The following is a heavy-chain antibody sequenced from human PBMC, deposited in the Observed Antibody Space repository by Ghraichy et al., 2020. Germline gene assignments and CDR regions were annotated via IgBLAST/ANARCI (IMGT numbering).Heavy chain of an antibody. Sequence: SETLSLTCTVSGGSISSSSYYWGWIRQPPGKGLEWIGSIYYSGSTYYNPSLKSRVTISVDTSKNQFSLKLSSVTAADTAVYYCARHSGAMVPIDYWGQGTLVTVSS. V-gene: IGHV4-39*07. CDR1: GGSISSSSYY. D-gene: IGHD5-18*01. CDR3: ARHSGAMVPIDY. CDR2: IYYSGST. J-gene: IGHJ4*02.